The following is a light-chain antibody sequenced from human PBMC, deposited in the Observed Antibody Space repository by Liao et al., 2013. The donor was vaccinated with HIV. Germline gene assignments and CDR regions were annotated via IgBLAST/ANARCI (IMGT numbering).Light chain of an antibody. Sequence: SYELTQPPSVSVSPGQTASITCSGDKLGDKYTSWYQQKPGQSPVVVIYQDYKRPSGVPERFSGSTSGTTATLTISGVQAEDEADFYCLSTDMSGFHQLFGGGTKLTVL. V-gene: IGLV3-1*01. CDR1: KLGDKY. CDR2: QDY. CDR3: LSTDMSGFHQL. J-gene: IGLJ2*01.